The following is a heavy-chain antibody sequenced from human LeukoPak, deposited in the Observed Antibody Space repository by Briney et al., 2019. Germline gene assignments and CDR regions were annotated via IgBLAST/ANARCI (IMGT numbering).Heavy chain of an antibody. J-gene: IGHJ4*02. CDR1: GGSISSYY. CDR3: ASGIQTEGNNF. CDR2: MYISGET. V-gene: IGHV4-4*07. D-gene: IGHD4-23*01. Sequence: SETLSLTCTVSGGSISSYYWSWIRQPAGKGLEWFGRMYISGETNYNPSLKNRATLSLDTSKNQFSLKLRSLTAADTAVYYCASGIQTEGNNFWGQGTLVTVSS.